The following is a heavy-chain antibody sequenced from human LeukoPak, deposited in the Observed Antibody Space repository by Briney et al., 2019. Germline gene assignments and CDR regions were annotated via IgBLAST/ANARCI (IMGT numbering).Heavy chain of an antibody. J-gene: IGHJ5*02. D-gene: IGHD2-15*01. CDR1: GGTFSSYA. CDR3: ARDREPTIKKHCSGGSCYLNCFDP. Sequence: ASVKVSCKASGGTFSSYAISWVRQAPGQGLEWMGGIIPIFGTANYAQKFQGRVTITADESTSTAYMELSSLRSEDTAVYYCARDREPTIKKHCSGGSCYLNCFDPWGQGTLVTLSS. V-gene: IGHV1-69*13. CDR2: IIPIFGTA.